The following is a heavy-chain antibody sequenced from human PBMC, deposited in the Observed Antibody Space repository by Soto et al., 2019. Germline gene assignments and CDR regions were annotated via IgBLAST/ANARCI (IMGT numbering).Heavy chain of an antibody. V-gene: IGHV3-30*18. Sequence: PGGSLRLSCAASGFTLTSYGMHWVRQAPGKGLEWVAVISYDGNNKYYADSVKGRFTISRDKSKNRLYLQMNSLRAEDTAVYYCAKDRRPHEYCSGGTCYNGFAYWGQGTLVTVS. CDR3: AKDRRPHEYCSGGTCYNGFAY. D-gene: IGHD2-15*01. CDR1: GFTLTSYG. CDR2: ISYDGNNK. J-gene: IGHJ4*02.